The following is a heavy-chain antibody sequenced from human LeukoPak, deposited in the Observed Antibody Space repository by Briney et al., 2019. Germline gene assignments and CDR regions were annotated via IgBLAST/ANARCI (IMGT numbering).Heavy chain of an antibody. CDR2: ISSGSSTI. CDR3: ARVYTDGSGYYYYYYMDV. J-gene: IGHJ6*03. Sequence: PGGSLRLSCAASGFTFSDYYMTWIRQAPAKGLEWVAYISSGSSTIYYADSVKGRFTISRDNAKNPLYLQMNSRKPEDTAVYYRARVYTDGSGYYYYYYMDVWGKGTTVIVSS. CDR1: GFTFSDYY. D-gene: IGHD5-18*01. V-gene: IGHV3-11*01.